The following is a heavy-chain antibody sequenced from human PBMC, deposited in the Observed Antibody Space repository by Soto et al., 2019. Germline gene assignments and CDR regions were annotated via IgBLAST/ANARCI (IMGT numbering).Heavy chain of an antibody. CDR3: ARVQRTVAGIVRPLDY. V-gene: IGHV4-4*02. CDR1: GGSIISSNW. CDR2: IYHSGST. J-gene: IGHJ4*02. Sequence: SETLSLTCAFSGGSIISSNWWSWVRQPPGKGLEWIGEIYHSGSTNYNPSLKSRVTISVDKSKNQFSLKLSSVTAADTAVYYCARVQRTVAGIVRPLDYWGQGTLVTVSS. D-gene: IGHD6-19*01.